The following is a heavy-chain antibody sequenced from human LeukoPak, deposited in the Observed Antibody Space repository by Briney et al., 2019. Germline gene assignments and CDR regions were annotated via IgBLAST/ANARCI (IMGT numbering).Heavy chain of an antibody. J-gene: IGHJ4*02. D-gene: IGHD6-6*01. V-gene: IGHV4-59*08. CDR1: GASISSYY. CDR2: ISYSGST. Sequence: SETLSLTCTVSGASISSYYLSWIRQPPGKGLEWIGYISYSGSTNYNPSLKSRVTISVDMSKSQFSLTLSSVTAADTAVYYCARPHPPDSSSGEDWGQGTLVTVSS. CDR3: ARPHPPDSSSGED.